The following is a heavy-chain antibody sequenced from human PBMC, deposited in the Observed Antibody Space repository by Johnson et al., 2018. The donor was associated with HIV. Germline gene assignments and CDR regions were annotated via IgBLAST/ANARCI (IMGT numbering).Heavy chain of an antibody. CDR3: ASDLLGMDDAFDI. J-gene: IGHJ3*02. Sequence: QVQLVESGGGVVQPGRSLRLSCAASGFTFSSYGMHWVRQAPGKGLAWVAVIWYDGSNQYYADSVKGRFTISRDNAKNSLYLQMNSLRAEDTAVYYCASDLLGMDDAFDIWGQGTMVTVSS. D-gene: IGHD7-27*01. CDR1: GFTFSSYG. CDR2: IWYDGSNQ. V-gene: IGHV3-33*01.